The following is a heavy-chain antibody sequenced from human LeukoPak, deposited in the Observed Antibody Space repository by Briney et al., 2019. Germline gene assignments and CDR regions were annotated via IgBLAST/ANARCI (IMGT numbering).Heavy chain of an antibody. Sequence: PSETLSLTCTVSGGSISSYYLSWLRQPPGKGLEWIGYIYYSGSTNYNPSLKSRVTISVDTSKNQFSLKLSSVTAADTAAYYCARPYVDTAMVRGLGPDAFDIWGQGTMVTVSS. D-gene: IGHD5-18*01. CDR3: ARPYVDTAMVRGLGPDAFDI. V-gene: IGHV4-59*01. CDR1: GGSISSYY. J-gene: IGHJ3*02. CDR2: IYYSGST.